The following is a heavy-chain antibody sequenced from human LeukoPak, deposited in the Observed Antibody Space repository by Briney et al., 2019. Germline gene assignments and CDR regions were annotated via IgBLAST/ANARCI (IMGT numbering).Heavy chain of an antibody. Sequence: SETLSLTCAVSGGSISSGGYSWSWIQQPPGKGLEWIGYIYHSGSTYYNPSLKSRVTISVDRSKNQFSLKLSSVTAADTAVYYCARERDYGDYVRAFDIWGQGTMVTVSS. J-gene: IGHJ3*02. D-gene: IGHD4-17*01. CDR2: IYHSGST. V-gene: IGHV4-30-2*01. CDR3: ARERDYGDYVRAFDI. CDR1: GGSISSGGYS.